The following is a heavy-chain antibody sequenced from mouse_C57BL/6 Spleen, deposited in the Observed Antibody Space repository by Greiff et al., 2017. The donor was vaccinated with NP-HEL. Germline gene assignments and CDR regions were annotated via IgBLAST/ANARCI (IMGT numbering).Heavy chain of an antibody. CDR3: ARYREGGYYFDY. CDR2: IRNKANGYTT. J-gene: IGHJ2*01. CDR1: GFTFTDYY. Sequence: EVKVVESGGGLVQPGGSLSLSCAASGFTFTDYYMSWVRQPPGKALEWLGFIRNKANGYTTEYSASVKGRFTISRDNSQSILYLQMNALRAEDSATYYCARYREGGYYFDYWGQGTTLTVSS. D-gene: IGHD1-1*02. V-gene: IGHV7-3*01.